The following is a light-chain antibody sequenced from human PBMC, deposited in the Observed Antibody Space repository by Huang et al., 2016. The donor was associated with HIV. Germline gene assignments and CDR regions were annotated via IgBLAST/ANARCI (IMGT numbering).Light chain of an antibody. CDR1: QSVSSNS. Sequence: EIVLTQSPGTLSLSPGERATLSCRASQSVSSNSLAWYQQKPGQAPRLLIYGASKRTTGLPERFSGSGSGTDFTLIISRLEPEDFAVYYCQEYGSSLYTFGQGTKLEIK. J-gene: IGKJ2*01. CDR3: QEYGSSLYT. V-gene: IGKV3-20*01. CDR2: GAS.